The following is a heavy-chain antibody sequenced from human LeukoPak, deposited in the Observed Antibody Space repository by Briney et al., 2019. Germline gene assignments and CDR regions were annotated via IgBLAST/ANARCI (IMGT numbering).Heavy chain of an antibody. V-gene: IGHV3-7*01. CDR3: ARDRDDGGFDY. Sequence: GGSLRLSCAASGFTFSNYWMSWVRQAPEKGLEWLANIKQDGSVKQYVDSMKGRFTISRDNAKNSLYLQMNSLRAEDTAVYYCARDRDDGGFDYWGQGNLVAVSS. D-gene: IGHD4-23*01. CDR2: IKQDGSVK. CDR1: GFTFSNYW. J-gene: IGHJ4*02.